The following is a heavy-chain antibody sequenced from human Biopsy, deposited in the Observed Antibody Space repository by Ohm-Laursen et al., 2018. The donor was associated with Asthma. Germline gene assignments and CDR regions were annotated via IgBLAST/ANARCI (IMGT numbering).Heavy chain of an antibody. CDR1: GYTFNSAG. Sequence: VASVKVSCKTSGYTFNSAGITWVRQAPGQGLEWMGWISVYNSNTKVAQKLQDRVTMITDTSTSTAYMELRSLISGDTAVYFCARAVDYSHYYGIDVWGQGTTVTVS. D-gene: IGHD3-10*01. J-gene: IGHJ6*02. V-gene: IGHV1-18*01. CDR2: ISVYNSNT. CDR3: ARAVDYSHYYGIDV.